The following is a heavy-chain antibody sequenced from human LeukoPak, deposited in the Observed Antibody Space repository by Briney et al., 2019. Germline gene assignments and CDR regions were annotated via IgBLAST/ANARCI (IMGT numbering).Heavy chain of an antibody. CDR3: ARGIAAAGSVYYFDY. CDR1: GGSFSGYY. Sequence: SETLSLTCAVYGGSFSGYYWSWIRQPPGKGLEWIGEINHSGSTNYSPSLKSRVTISVDTSKNQFSLKLSSVAAADTAVYYCARGIAAAGSVYYFDYWGQGTLVTVSS. D-gene: IGHD6-13*01. CDR2: INHSGST. V-gene: IGHV4-34*01. J-gene: IGHJ4*02.